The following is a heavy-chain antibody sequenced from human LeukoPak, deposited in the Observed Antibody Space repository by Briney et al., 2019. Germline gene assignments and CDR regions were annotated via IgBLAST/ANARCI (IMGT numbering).Heavy chain of an antibody. CDR3: LPLLSRPYVEDGFDI. D-gene: IGHD2/OR15-2a*01. Sequence: GGSLRLSCAASGFTFDDYAMHWVRQAPGKGLEWVSLISGDGGSTYYADSVKGRFTISRDNARNSLYLQMNSLRAEDTAVYYCLPLLSRPYVEDGFDIWGQGTMVTVSS. V-gene: IGHV3-43*02. CDR2: ISGDGGST. J-gene: IGHJ3*02. CDR1: GFTFDDYA.